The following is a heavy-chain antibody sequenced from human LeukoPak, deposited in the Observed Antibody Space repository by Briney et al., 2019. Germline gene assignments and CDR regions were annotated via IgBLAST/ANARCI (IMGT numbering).Heavy chain of an antibody. J-gene: IGHJ4*02. Sequence: SETLSLTCTVSGGSISSSSYYWGWIRQPPGKGLEWIGSIYYSGSTYYNPSLKSRVTISVDTSKNQFSLKLSSVTAADTAVYYCAREGDTVTTSFLDYWGQGTLVTVSS. CDR1: GGSISSSSYY. CDR3: AREGDTVTTSFLDY. CDR2: IYYSGST. V-gene: IGHV4-39*07. D-gene: IGHD4-17*01.